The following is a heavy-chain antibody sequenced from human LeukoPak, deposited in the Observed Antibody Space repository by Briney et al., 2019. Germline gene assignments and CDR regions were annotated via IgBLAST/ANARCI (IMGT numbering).Heavy chain of an antibody. V-gene: IGHV1-69*01. CDR2: FIPIFGTA. J-gene: IGHJ6*04. CDR1: GGTFSRYA. Sequence: ASVKVSCKASGGTFSRYAISWVRQAPGQGLEWMGGFIPIFGTANYAQKFHGRVTNTADESTSTAYMELSSLRSEDTAVYYCASTGGARYCSGGSCYTVDTAMPAYYYYGMDVWGKGTTVTVSS. D-gene: IGHD2-15*01. CDR3: ASTGGARYCSGGSCYTVDTAMPAYYYYGMDV.